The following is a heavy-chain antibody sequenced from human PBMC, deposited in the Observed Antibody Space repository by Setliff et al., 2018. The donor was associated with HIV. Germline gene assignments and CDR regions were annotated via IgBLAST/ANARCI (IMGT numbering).Heavy chain of an antibody. V-gene: IGHV4-34*01. D-gene: IGHD3-16*01. J-gene: IGHJ5*01. CDR2: INHSGST. CDR1: GGSFNEYY. Sequence: SETLSLTCAVYGGSFNEYYWNWIRQIPGKGLEWIGEINHSGSTNYNESLKRRLRISIDTSKNQFSLSLNSVTAADTAVYYCARAYRDNVWGSWRQISSWFDSWGQGNLVTVSS. CDR3: ARAYRDNVWGSWRQISSWFDS.